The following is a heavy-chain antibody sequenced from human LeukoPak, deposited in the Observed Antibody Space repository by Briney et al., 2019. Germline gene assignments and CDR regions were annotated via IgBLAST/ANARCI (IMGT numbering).Heavy chain of an antibody. CDR3: ARTLYNWNGRGFDS. D-gene: IGHD1-1*01. V-gene: IGHV3-21*01. Sequence: PGGSLRLSCAASGFTLSTYSMNWVRQAPGKGLEWVSSISSTSPYIYYADSVKGRFTLSRDNAKNSLYLQMNSLRAEDTAIYYCARTLYNWNGRGFDSWGQGTLVTVSS. CDR1: GFTLSTYS. CDR2: ISSTSPYI. J-gene: IGHJ4*02.